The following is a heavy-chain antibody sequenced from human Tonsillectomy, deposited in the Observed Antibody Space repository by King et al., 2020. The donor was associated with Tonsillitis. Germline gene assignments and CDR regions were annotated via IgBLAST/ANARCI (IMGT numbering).Heavy chain of an antibody. CDR2: IFHSGST. Sequence: VQLQESGPRLVKPSGTLSLTCAVSGGSVSSINWWSWFRQPPGKGLEWIGEIFHSGSTYYNPSLERRVTISVDKSKNQFSLKLTSVTAADTAVYYCASSPTPYSFDFWGQGTLVTVSS. D-gene: IGHD6-6*01. V-gene: IGHV4-4*02. J-gene: IGHJ4*02. CDR3: ASSPTPYSFDF. CDR1: GGSVSSINW.